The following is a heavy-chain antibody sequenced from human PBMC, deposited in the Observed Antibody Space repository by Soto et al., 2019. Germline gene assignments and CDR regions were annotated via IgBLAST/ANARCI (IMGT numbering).Heavy chain of an antibody. CDR1: GFTLSNYW. Sequence: EVQLVESGGVSVQPGGSLRLSCTASGFTLSNYWMHWVRQAPGKGLVWVSRTNTDGSTTTYADSVKGRFIISRDNAKNTLYLQMNSLRDEDTAVYYCVRIRRGDGYTFGYWGQGTLVTVSS. J-gene: IGHJ4*02. CDR3: VRIRRGDGYTFGY. D-gene: IGHD5-12*01. CDR2: TNTDGSTT. V-gene: IGHV3-74*01.